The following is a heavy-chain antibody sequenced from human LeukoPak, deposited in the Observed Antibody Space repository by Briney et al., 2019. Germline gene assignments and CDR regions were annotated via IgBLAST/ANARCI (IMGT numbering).Heavy chain of an antibody. CDR2: INHSGST. J-gene: IGHJ1*01. CDR3: ARSRSRPTAECFQH. Sequence: PSETLSLTCAVYGGSFSGYYWSWIRQPPGKGLEWIGEINHSGSTNYNPSLKSRVTISVDTSKNQFSLKLSSVTAADTAVYYCARSRSRPTAECFQHWGQGTLVTVSS. V-gene: IGHV4-34*01. CDR1: GGSFSGYY.